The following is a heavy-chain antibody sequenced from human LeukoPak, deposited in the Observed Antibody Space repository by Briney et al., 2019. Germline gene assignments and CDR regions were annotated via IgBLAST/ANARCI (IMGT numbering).Heavy chain of an antibody. V-gene: IGHV1-18*01. Sequence: GASVKVSCKASGYTFTSYGISWVRQAPGQGLEWMGWISAYNGNTNYAQKLQGRVTMTTDTSTSTAYMELRSLRSEDTAVYYCAGTLLGYCSSTSCFPFDYWGQGTLVTVSS. CDR3: AGTLLGYCSSTSCFPFDY. CDR1: GYTFTSYG. D-gene: IGHD2-2*01. J-gene: IGHJ4*02. CDR2: ISAYNGNT.